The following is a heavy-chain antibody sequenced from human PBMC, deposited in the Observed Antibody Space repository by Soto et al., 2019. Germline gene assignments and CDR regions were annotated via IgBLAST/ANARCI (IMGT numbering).Heavy chain of an antibody. CDR1: GFTFSSYG. Sequence: LRLSCAASGFTFSSYGMHWVRQAPGKGLEWVAVISYDGSNKYYADSVKGRFTISRDNSKNTLYLQMNSLRAEDTSVYYCAKYSSSHDPPYYYYYGMDVWGQGTTVTVSS. J-gene: IGHJ6*02. D-gene: IGHD6-6*01. CDR3: AKYSSSHDPPYYYYYGMDV. V-gene: IGHV3-30*18. CDR2: ISYDGSNK.